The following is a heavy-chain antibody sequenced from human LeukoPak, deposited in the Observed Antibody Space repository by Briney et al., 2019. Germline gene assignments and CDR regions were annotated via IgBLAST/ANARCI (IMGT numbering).Heavy chain of an antibody. CDR2: MNNGPGAT. CDR1: GFSLSTSP. CDR3: AKTHYDLLDV. D-gene: IGHD5-12*01. J-gene: IGHJ6*02. Sequence: GGSQRLSCAASGFSLSTSPMSWVRQPPGKGLEWVSAMNNGPGATFYRDSVRGRFTISRDDSKSTLYLQMNSLRAEDTGTYYCAKTHYDLLDVWGQGTTVTVSS. V-gene: IGHV3-23*01.